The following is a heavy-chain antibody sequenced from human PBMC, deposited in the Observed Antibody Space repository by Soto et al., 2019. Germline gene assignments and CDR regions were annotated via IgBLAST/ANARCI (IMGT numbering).Heavy chain of an antibody. CDR1: GLSLSNARMG. CDR3: ARIPIVIIPAAPYYYYYYGMDV. Sequence: SGPTLVNPTDTLTLTCTVSGLSLSNARMGVSWIRQPPGKALEWLAHIFSNDEKSYSTSLKSRLTISKDTSKSQVVLTMTNMDPVDTATYYCARIPIVIIPAAPYYYYYYGMDVWGQGTTVTVSS. CDR2: IFSNDEK. J-gene: IGHJ6*02. V-gene: IGHV2-26*01. D-gene: IGHD2-2*01.